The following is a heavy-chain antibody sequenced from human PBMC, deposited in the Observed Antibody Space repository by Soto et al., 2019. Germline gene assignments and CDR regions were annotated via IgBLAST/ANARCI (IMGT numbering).Heavy chain of an antibody. CDR1: GFTFSSYW. CDR3: ASFPGVRFLTWSDY. D-gene: IGHD3-3*01. Sequence: PGGSLRLSCAASGFTFSSYWMSWVRQAPGKGLEWVANIKQDGSEKYYVDSVKGRFTISRDNAKNSLYLQMNSLRAEDTAVYYCASFPGVRFLTWSDYCGPGTLLTVST. CDR2: IKQDGSEK. V-gene: IGHV3-7*01. J-gene: IGHJ4*02.